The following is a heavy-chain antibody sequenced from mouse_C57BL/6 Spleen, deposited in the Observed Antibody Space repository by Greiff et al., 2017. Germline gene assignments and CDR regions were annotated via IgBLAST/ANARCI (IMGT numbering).Heavy chain of an antibody. D-gene: IGHD2-1*01. J-gene: IGHJ4*01. Sequence: EVMLVESGGGLVKPGGSLKLSCAASGFTFSSYAMSWVRQTPEKRLEWVATISDGGSYTYYPDNVKGRFTISRDNAKNNLYLQMSHLKSEDTAMYYCARDRATVTNAMDYWGQGTSVTVSS. CDR3: ARDRATVTNAMDY. V-gene: IGHV5-4*01. CDR2: ISDGGSYT. CDR1: GFTFSSYA.